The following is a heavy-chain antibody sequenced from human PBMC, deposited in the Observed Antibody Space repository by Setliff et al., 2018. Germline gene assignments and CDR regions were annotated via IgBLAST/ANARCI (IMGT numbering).Heavy chain of an antibody. CDR3: ARDKGSRWFGEYAFDI. D-gene: IGHD3-10*01. J-gene: IGHJ3*02. Sequence: ASVKVSCKASGYSFTSYFIHWVRQAPGQGLEWMGVINPSGGSATYAQKFQGRVTMTRDTSTSTVYMELSSLRSEDTAVYYCARDKGSRWFGEYAFDIWGQGTMVTVSS. CDR2: INPSGGSA. V-gene: IGHV1-46*01. CDR1: GYSFTSYF.